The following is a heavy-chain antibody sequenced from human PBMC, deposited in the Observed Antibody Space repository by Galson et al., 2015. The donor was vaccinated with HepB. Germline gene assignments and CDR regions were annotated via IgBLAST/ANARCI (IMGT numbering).Heavy chain of an antibody. J-gene: IGHJ4*02. CDR1: GYTFTDSY. CDR2: INPKSGDT. CDR3: TRGGGRSSSPWGY. D-gene: IGHD6-6*01. V-gene: IGHV1-2*02. Sequence: QSGAEVKKPGASVKVSCKASGYTFTDSYMHWVRQAPGQGLEWMGWINPKSGDTKYSQKFQGRVTMTRDTSISTAYMELSRLRSDDTAVYYCTRGGGRSSSPWGYWGQGTLVTFSS.